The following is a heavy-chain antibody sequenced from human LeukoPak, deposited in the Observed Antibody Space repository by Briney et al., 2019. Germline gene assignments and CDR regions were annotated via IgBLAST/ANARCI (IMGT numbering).Heavy chain of an antibody. CDR3: ASLPVTTYYYYGMDV. V-gene: IGHV3-21*01. D-gene: IGHD4-17*01. J-gene: IGHJ6*02. CDR1: GFTFSSYS. Sequence: GGSLRLSCAASGFTFSSYSMNWVRQAPGKGLEWVSSISSSSSYIYYADSVKGRFTISRDNAKNSLYLQMNSLRAEDTAVYYCASLPVTTYYYYGMDVWGQGTTVTVSS. CDR2: ISSSSSYI.